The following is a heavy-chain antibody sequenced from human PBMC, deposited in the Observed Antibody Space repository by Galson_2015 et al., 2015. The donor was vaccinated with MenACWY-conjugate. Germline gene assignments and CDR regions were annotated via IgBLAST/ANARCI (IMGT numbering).Heavy chain of an antibody. Sequence: SLRLSCAASGFTFSTYSMKWVRQAPGKGLEWVSYISSSSSTIYYADSVKGRFTISRDNAKNSLYLQMNTLRDEDTAVYYCARVPGYSYGFYDCWGQGSLITVSS. J-gene: IGHJ4*02. CDR1: GFTFSTYS. CDR2: ISSSSSTI. CDR3: ARVPGYSYGFYDC. V-gene: IGHV3-48*02. D-gene: IGHD5-18*01.